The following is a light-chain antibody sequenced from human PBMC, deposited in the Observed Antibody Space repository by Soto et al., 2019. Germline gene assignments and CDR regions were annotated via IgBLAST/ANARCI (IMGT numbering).Light chain of an antibody. CDR1: QIITRNY. CDR2: GAS. Sequence: EIVLTQSPGTLSLSPGERVTLSCRASQIITRNYLAWYQQKAGQAPRLLIFGASNRAAGIPDRFSGSGSGTDFSLLSSKLEPEDFAVYYCEQYGSSPYTFGQGTKL. V-gene: IGKV3-20*01. J-gene: IGKJ2*01. CDR3: EQYGSSPYT.